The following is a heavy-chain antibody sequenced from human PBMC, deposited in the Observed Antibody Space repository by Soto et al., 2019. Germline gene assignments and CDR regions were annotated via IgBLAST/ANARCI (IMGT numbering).Heavy chain of an antibody. J-gene: IGHJ6*02. CDR1: GFTFSSYS. CDR2: ISPSSSTI. CDR3: ATESVDTAMEQRIGMDV. D-gene: IGHD5-18*01. V-gene: IGHV3-48*02. Sequence: PGGSLRLSCAASGFTFSSYSMNWVRQAPGKGLEWVSYISPSSSTIYYADSVRGRFTISRDNAKNSLYLQMNSLRDEDTAVYYCATESVDTAMEQRIGMDVWGQGTTVTVSS.